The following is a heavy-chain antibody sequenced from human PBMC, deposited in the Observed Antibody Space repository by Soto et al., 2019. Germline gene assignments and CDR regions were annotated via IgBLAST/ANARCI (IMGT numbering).Heavy chain of an antibody. J-gene: IGHJ6*02. CDR1: GGSISSSSYY. V-gene: IGHV4-39*01. Sequence: SETLSLTCTVSGGSISSSSYYWGWIRQPPGKGLEWIGSIYYSGSTYYNPSLKSRVTISVDTSKNQFSLKLSSVTAADTAVYYCARGGIAVAIPGYYYYYYGMDVWGQGTTVTVPS. CDR2: IYYSGST. D-gene: IGHD6-19*01. CDR3: ARGGIAVAIPGYYYYYYGMDV.